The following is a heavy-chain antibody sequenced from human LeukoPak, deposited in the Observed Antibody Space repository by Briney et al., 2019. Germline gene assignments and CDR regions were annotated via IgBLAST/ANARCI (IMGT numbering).Heavy chain of an antibody. CDR3: ARGDIPDF. Sequence: SETLSLTCGVSGYSISSGYSWGGIRQSPGKGLEWIGSIFHSGKTYYNLSLKSRVTISVDTSKNQFSLKLTSVTAADTAVYYCARGDIPDFWGRGTLVTVSS. CDR1: GYSISSGYS. J-gene: IGHJ4*02. CDR2: IFHSGKT. V-gene: IGHV4-38-2*01. D-gene: IGHD2-21*01.